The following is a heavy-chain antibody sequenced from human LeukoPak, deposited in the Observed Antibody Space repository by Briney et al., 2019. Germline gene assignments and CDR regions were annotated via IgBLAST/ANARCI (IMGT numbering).Heavy chain of an antibody. Sequence: GGSLRLSCAASGFTFDDYAMSWVRQAPGKGLEWVSFINWNGGSTAYGDSVKGRFTISRDNAKNSLYLQMDSLGADDTAFYYCARDSTRGLDYWGQGTLVTVSS. V-gene: IGHV3-20*04. D-gene: IGHD4-17*01. J-gene: IGHJ4*02. CDR1: GFTFDDYA. CDR2: INWNGGST. CDR3: ARDSTRGLDY.